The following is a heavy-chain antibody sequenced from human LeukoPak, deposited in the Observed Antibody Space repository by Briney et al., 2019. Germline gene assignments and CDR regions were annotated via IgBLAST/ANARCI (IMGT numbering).Heavy chain of an antibody. J-gene: IGHJ3*02. D-gene: IGHD1-14*01. Sequence: GGSLRLSCAASGFTFSSYATSWVRQAPGKGLEWVSVIYSGGSTYYADSVKGRFTISRDNSKNTLYLQMNSLRAEDTAVYYCARDLGYNAFDIWGQGTMVTVSS. CDR3: ARDLGYNAFDI. CDR1: GFTFSSYA. V-gene: IGHV3-66*01. CDR2: IYSGGST.